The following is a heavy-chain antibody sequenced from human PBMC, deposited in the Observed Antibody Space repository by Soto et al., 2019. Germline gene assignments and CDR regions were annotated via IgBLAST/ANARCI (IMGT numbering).Heavy chain of an antibody. J-gene: IGHJ4*02. CDR2: ISSKGGTT. CDR1: GFTFSSYD. CDR3: VRRVAGNYDY. D-gene: IGHD1-7*01. V-gene: IGHV3-64*01. Sequence: EVQLAESGGGMVQPGGSLRLSCVASGFTFSSYDMHWVRQAPGKGLDYVSSISSKGGTTYYGNSVKGRFTISRDNSKTTLYLPMGSLKAEDLAVYYCVRRVAGNYDYWGQGTLVTVSS.